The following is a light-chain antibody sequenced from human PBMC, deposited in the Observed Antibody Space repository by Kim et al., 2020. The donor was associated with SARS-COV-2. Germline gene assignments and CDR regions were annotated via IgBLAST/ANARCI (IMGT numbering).Light chain of an antibody. CDR3: SSYTSTSGRV. J-gene: IGLJ1*01. Sequence: GQSSTCSGSGTSSDVGGYDYVSWYQQQPGKAPKVMIYEVSHRPSGVSSRFSGSKSGDTASLTISGLQAEDEADYYCSSYTSTSGRVFGTGTKVTVL. V-gene: IGLV2-14*03. CDR1: SSDVGGYDY. CDR2: EVS.